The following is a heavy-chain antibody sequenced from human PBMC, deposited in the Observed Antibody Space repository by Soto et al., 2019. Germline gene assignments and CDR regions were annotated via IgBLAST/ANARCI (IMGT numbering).Heavy chain of an antibody. D-gene: IGHD5-12*01. CDR2: ISYDGSNR. Sequence: PGGSLRLSCAASGFTFSSYGMHWVRQAPGKGLEWVAVISYDGSNRYYADSVKGRFTISRDNSKNTLYLQMNSLRAEDTAVYYCAKERDGYNPFDYWGQGTLVTVSS. CDR1: GFTFSSYG. V-gene: IGHV3-30*18. CDR3: AKERDGYNPFDY. J-gene: IGHJ4*02.